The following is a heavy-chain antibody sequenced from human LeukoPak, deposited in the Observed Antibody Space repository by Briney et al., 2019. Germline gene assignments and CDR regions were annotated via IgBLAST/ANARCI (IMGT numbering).Heavy chain of an antibody. V-gene: IGHV3-53*01. Sequence: PGGSLRLSCAASGFVVSANYMGWVRQAPGKGLEWVSVMFSDDANSTYYADSVKGRFTISRDKSQNTPYLQMGSLRAEDAAVYYCARGADGYNGVFMYPVWGQGTLVIVSS. J-gene: IGHJ4*02. CDR2: MFSDDANST. D-gene: IGHD5-24*01. CDR1: GFVVSANY. CDR3: ARGADGYNGVFMYPV.